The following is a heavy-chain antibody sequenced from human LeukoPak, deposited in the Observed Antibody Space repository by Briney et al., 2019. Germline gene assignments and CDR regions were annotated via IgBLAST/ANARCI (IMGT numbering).Heavy chain of an antibody. V-gene: IGHV1-2*02. CDR1: GYTFTGYY. D-gene: IGHD6-13*01. Sequence: ASVKVSCKASGYTFTGYYMHWVRQAPGQGLEWMGWINPNSGGTNYAQKFQGRVTMTRDTSTSTAYMELSRLRSDDTAVYYCARDFGIAAAEEYWFDPWGQGTLVTVSS. CDR3: ARDFGIAAAEEYWFDP. CDR2: INPNSGGT. J-gene: IGHJ5*02.